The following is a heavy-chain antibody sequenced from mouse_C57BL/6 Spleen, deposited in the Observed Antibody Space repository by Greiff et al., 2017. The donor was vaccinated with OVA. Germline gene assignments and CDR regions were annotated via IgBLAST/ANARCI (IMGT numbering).Heavy chain of an antibody. V-gene: IGHV5-17*01. Sequence: EVMLVESGGGLVKPGGSLKLSCAASGFTFSDYGMHWVRQAPEKGLEWVAYISSGSSTIYYADTVKGRFTISRDNAKNTLFLQMTSLRSEDTAMYYCARGDGFYWYFDVWGTGTTVTVSS. CDR3: ARGDGFYWYFDV. J-gene: IGHJ1*03. CDR2: ISSGSSTI. D-gene: IGHD2-3*01. CDR1: GFTFSDYG.